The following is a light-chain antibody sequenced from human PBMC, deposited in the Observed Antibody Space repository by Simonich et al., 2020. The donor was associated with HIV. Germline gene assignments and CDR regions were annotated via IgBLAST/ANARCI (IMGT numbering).Light chain of an antibody. Sequence: DIQMTQSPSTLSASVGDRVIITCRASQSMSSWLAWYQQKPGKAPKLLIYKTSTLESGVPSRFSGSGSATEFTLTISSLQAEDVAVYYCMQGTLPFTFGPGTKVDIK. J-gene: IGKJ3*01. V-gene: IGKV1-5*03. CDR2: KTS. CDR1: QSMSSW. CDR3: MQGTLPFT.